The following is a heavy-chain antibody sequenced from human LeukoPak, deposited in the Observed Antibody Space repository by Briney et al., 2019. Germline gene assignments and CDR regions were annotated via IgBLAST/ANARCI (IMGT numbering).Heavy chain of an antibody. D-gene: IGHD3-16*01. J-gene: IGHJ3*02. V-gene: IGHV4-39*07. Sequence: SETLSLTCTVSGGSISSSSYYWGWIRQPPGKGLEWIGSIYYSGSTYYNPSLKSRVTISVDTSKNQFSLRLTSVTAADTAVYYCARDSPGGSHSGSFDIWGQGTVVTVSS. CDR1: GGSISSSSYY. CDR2: IYYSGST. CDR3: ARDSPGGSHSGSFDI.